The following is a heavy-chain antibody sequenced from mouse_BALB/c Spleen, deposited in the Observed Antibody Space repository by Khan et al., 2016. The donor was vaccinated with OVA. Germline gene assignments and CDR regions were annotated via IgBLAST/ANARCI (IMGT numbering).Heavy chain of an antibody. CDR2: IYPGNGDT. Sequence: VQLKESGTVLARPGASVKMSCKASGYSFTSYLIHWVKQRPGQGLEWIGDIYPGNGDTTYNQRFKDKAKLNAGTSANTAYMELSSLTNEDSAVYYCARGGYSSFAYWGQGTLVTVSA. CDR3: ARGGYSSFAY. V-gene: IGHV1-5*01. D-gene: IGHD1-3*01. J-gene: IGHJ3*01. CDR1: GYSFTSYL.